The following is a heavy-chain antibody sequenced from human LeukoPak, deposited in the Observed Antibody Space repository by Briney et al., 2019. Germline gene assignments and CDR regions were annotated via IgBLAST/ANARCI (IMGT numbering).Heavy chain of an antibody. V-gene: IGHV3-15*01. CDR2: IKSKTDGGTT. CDR3: TTLLTYYYDSSGYSPGLRDY. J-gene: IGHJ4*02. Sequence: GGSLRLSCAASGFTFSNAWMSWVRQAPGKGLEWVGRIKSKTDGGTTDYAAPVKGRFTISRDDSKNTLYLQMNSLKTEDTAVYYCTTLLTYYYDSSGYSPGLRDYWGQGTLVTVSS. D-gene: IGHD3-22*01. CDR1: GFTFSNAW.